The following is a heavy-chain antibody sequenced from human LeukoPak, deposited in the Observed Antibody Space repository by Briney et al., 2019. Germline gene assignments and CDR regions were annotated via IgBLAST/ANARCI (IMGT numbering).Heavy chain of an antibody. CDR1: GFTFSSYG. CDR2: IWYDGSNK. J-gene: IGHJ3*02. V-gene: IGHV3-33*01. D-gene: IGHD3-10*01. Sequence: GGSLRLSCAASGFTFSSYGMHWVRQAPGKGLEWVAVIWYDGSNKYYADSVKGRFTISRDNSKNTLYLQMNSLRAEDTAVYYCARGGTMVRGVIIYDAFDIWGQGTMVTVSS. CDR3: ARGGTMVRGVIIYDAFDI.